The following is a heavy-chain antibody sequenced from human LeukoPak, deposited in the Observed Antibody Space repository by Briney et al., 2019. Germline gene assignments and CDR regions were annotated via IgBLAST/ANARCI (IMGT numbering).Heavy chain of an antibody. D-gene: IGHD6-13*01. Sequence: ASVKVSCKASRYTFTGFYIHWLRQAPGQGLEWMGWINPNSGGTNYAQKFQGRVTMTRDTSISTAYMELSRLRSDDTAVYYCASVGAAAGSFDYWGQGTLVTVSS. J-gene: IGHJ4*02. CDR3: ASVGAAAGSFDY. V-gene: IGHV1-2*02. CDR2: INPNSGGT. CDR1: RYTFTGFY.